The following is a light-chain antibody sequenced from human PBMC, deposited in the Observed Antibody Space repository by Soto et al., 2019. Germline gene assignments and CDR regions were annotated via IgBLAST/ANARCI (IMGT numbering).Light chain of an antibody. CDR3: QQYNNWPPIT. CDR1: QSVSSN. CDR2: GAS. J-gene: IGKJ5*01. V-gene: IGKV3-15*01. Sequence: EIVMTQSPAALSVTPEERATLSCRASQSVSSNLAWYQQKPGQAPRLLIYGASTRATGIPARFSGSGSGTEFTLTISSLQSEDFAVYYCQQYNNWPPITFGQGTRLEIK.